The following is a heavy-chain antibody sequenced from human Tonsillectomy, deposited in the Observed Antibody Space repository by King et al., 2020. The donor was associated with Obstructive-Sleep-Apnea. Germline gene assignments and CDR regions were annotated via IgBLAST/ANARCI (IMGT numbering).Heavy chain of an antibody. D-gene: IGHD3-10*01. Sequence: VQLVESGGGVVQPGRSLRLSCAASGFTFSSYAMHWVRQAPGKGLEWVAVISYDGSNKYYADSVKGRFTISRDNSKNTLYLQMNSLRAEDTAVYYCARGDYYGSGSYGYWGQGTLVTVSS. J-gene: IGHJ4*02. V-gene: IGHV3-30*04. CDR1: GFTFSSYA. CDR2: ISYDGSNK. CDR3: ARGDYYGSGSYGY.